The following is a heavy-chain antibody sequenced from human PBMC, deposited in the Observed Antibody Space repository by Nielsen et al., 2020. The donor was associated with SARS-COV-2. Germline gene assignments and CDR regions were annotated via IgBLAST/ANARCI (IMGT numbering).Heavy chain of an antibody. Sequence: LKISCAASGFTFSSYWMSWVRQAPGKGLEWVANINQDGSEKYYVDSVKGRFTISRDNAKNSLYLQMNSLRAEDTAVYYCARDSRGGSSHLFYYYGMDVWGQGTTVTVSS. CDR2: INQDGSEK. CDR1: GFTFSSYW. D-gene: IGHD1-26*01. J-gene: IGHJ6*02. V-gene: IGHV3-7*01. CDR3: ARDSRGGSSHLFYYYGMDV.